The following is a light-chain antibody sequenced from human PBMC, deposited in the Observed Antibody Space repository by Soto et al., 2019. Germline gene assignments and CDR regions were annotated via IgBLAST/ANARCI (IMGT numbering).Light chain of an antibody. CDR2: DVS. J-gene: IGLJ3*02. CDR1: SSDVGGYNY. CDR3: CSYSASYSWV. V-gene: IGLV2-11*01. Sequence: QSALTQPRSVSGSPGQSVTISCTGTSSDVGGYNYVSWYQHHPGKAPKLMIYDVSKRPSGVPNRFSGSKSGNTASLTISGLQAEDEAEYYCCSYSASYSWVFGGGTKLTVL.